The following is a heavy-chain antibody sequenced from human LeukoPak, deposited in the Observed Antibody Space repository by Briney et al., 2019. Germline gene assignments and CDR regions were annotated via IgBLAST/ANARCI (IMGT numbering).Heavy chain of an antibody. J-gene: IGHJ5*02. CDR2: ISAYNGNT. CDR3: ARDRRITIFGVVIGGDNWFDP. Sequence: ASVKVSCKASGYTFTSYGISWVRQAPGQGLEWMGWISAYNGNTNYAQKLQGRVTMTTDTSTDTAYMELSSLRSEDTAVYYCARDRRITIFGVVIGGDNWFDPWGQGTLVTVSS. V-gene: IGHV1-18*01. D-gene: IGHD3-3*01. CDR1: GYTFTSYG.